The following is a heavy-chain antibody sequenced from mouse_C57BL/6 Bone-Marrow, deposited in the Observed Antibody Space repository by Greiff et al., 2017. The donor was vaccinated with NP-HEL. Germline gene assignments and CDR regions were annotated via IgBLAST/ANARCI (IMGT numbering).Heavy chain of an antibody. CDR2: IYPRSGNT. J-gene: IGHJ2*01. CDR3: ARRRLYYGSSYGY. CDR1: GYTFTSYG. Sequence: QVHVKQSGAELARPGASVKLSCKASGYTFTSYGISWVKQRTGQGLEWIGEIYPRSGNTYSNEKFKGKATLTADKSSSTAYMELRSLTSEDSAVYFCARRRLYYGSSYGYWGQGTTLTVSS. V-gene: IGHV1-81*01. D-gene: IGHD1-1*01.